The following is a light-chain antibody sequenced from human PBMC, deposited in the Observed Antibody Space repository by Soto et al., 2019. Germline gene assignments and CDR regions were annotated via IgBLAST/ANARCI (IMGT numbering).Light chain of an antibody. CDR1: QTISSW. CDR3: QQYGGSPRT. CDR2: KAS. Sequence: DIQMTQSPSTLSGSVGDRVTITCRASQTISSWLAWYQQKPGKAPKLLIYKASTLKSGVPSRFSGSGSGTDFTLTISRLEPEDFAVYYCQQYGGSPRTFGQGTTVDI. V-gene: IGKV1-5*03. J-gene: IGKJ1*01.